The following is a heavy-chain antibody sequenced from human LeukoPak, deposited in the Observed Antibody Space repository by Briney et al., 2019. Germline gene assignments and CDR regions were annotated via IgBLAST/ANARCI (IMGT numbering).Heavy chain of an antibody. V-gene: IGHV4-59*01. D-gene: IGHD3-3*01. CDR2: IYYSGST. CDR1: GGSISSYY. CDR3: ARADPFGVVSH. J-gene: IGHJ4*02. Sequence: PSETLSLTCTVSGGSISSYYWSWIWQPPGKGLEWIGYIYYSGSTNYNPSLKSRVTISVDTSKNQFSLKLSSVTAADTAVYYCARADPFGVVSHWGQGTLVTVSS.